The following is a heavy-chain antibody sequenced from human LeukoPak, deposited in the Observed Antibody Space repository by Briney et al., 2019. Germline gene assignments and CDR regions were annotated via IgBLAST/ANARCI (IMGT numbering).Heavy chain of an antibody. CDR3: ARIDTVVLPSTMFDY. CDR1: GGTISSSSYY. D-gene: IGHD2-2*01. Sequence: SETLSLTCSVSGGTISSSSYYWGWIRQPPGKGLEWIGSINYSGNTYYNPSLKSRVTISVDTSRNQFSLKLSSVTAADTALYYCARIDTVVLPSTMFDYWGQGTLVTVSS. CDR2: INYSGNT. J-gene: IGHJ4*02. V-gene: IGHV4-39*01.